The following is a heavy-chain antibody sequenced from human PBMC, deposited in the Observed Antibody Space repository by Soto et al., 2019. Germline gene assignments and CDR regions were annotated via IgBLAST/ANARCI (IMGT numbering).Heavy chain of an antibody. CDR3: ATAAHRLRGPSYFDY. V-gene: IGHV1-24*01. Sequence: SVKVSCKVSGYTLTELSMHWVRQAPGKGLEWMGGFDPEDGETIYAQKFQGRVTMTEDTSTDTAYMELSSLRSEDTAVYYCATAAHRLRGPSYFDYWGQGTLVTVPS. CDR1: GYTLTELS. J-gene: IGHJ4*02. D-gene: IGHD4-17*01. CDR2: FDPEDGET.